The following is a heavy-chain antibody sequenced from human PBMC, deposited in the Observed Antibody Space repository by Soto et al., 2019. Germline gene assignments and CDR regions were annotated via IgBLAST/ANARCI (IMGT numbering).Heavy chain of an antibody. V-gene: IGHV3-48*01. Sequence: EEQLVESGGGLVQPGGSLRLSCAASGFTFSSYSMNWVRQAPGKGLEWISYISSSSSTIYYADSVKGRFTISRDNAKNSLYLQMNSLRAEDTAVYYCARTLYSYDTSGFVWGQGTTVTV. D-gene: IGHD3-22*01. CDR2: ISSSSSTI. CDR3: ARTLYSYDTSGFV. CDR1: GFTFSSYS. J-gene: IGHJ6*02.